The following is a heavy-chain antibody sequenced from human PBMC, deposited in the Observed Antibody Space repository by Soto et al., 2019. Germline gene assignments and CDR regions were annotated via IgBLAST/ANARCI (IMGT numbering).Heavy chain of an antibody. CDR1: GYTFTSYE. Sequence: GASVKVSCKASGYTFTSYEISWVRQATGQGLEWMGWMTPNSGNTGSAQKFQGRVAMTRNTSISTVYMELSSLRSEDTAVYYCARGGGGNYYYDSSGYYYNYWGQGTRVTVSS. V-gene: IGHV1-8*01. D-gene: IGHD3-22*01. J-gene: IGHJ4*02. CDR2: MTPNSGNT. CDR3: ARGGGGNYYYDSSGYYYNY.